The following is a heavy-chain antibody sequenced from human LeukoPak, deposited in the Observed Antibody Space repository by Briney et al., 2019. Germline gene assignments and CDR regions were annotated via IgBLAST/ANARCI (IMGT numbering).Heavy chain of an antibody. CDR1: GFTFSTYW. Sequence: GGSLRLSCAASGFTFSTYWMSWVRQAPGKGLEWVAVIKQDGTEKYYVDSVKGRFTISRDNAKNSLYLQMNSLRAEDTAKYYCTKDYCGRFCSAVWGQGTTVIVSS. D-gene: IGHD3-3*01. V-gene: IGHV3-7*03. CDR2: IKQDGTEK. CDR3: TKDYCGRFCSAV. J-gene: IGHJ6*02.